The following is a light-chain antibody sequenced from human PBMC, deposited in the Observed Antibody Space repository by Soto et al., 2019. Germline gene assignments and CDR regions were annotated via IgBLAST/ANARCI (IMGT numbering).Light chain of an antibody. CDR3: QQYNYWPGT. V-gene: IGKV3-15*01. Sequence: EIVMTQSPATLSVSPGERATLSCRASQSVSSNVAWYQQKPGQAPRLLIYGASTRATGIPARFGGSGSGTDFTLTISSLQSEDFAVYYCQQYNYWPGTFGQGTKVEIK. CDR2: GAS. J-gene: IGKJ1*01. CDR1: QSVSSN.